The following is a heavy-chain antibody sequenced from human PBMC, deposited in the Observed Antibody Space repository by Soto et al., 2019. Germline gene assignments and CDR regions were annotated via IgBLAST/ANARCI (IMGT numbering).Heavy chain of an antibody. CDR1: GYTFTSYD. J-gene: IGHJ6*02. CDR2: MNTNSGNT. V-gene: IGHV1-8*01. D-gene: IGHD1-26*01. CDR3: ARVVGATSMDV. Sequence: ASVKVSCKASGYTFTSYDINWVRQATGEGLELMRWMNTNSGNTGYAQKFQGRVTMTRNTCISPAYMELSSLGSEDTAVYYCARVVGATSMDVWGQGTTVTVSS.